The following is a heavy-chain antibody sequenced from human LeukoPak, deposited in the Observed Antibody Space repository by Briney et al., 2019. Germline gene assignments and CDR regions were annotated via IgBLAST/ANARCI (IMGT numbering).Heavy chain of an antibody. Sequence: GGSLRLSCAASGFTFSSYWMSWVRQAPGKGLEWVANIKQDGSEKYYVDSVKGRFTISRDNAKNSLYLQMNSLRAEDTAVYYCARDCQWSITGTTFDYWGQGTLVTVSS. CDR1: GFTFSSYW. CDR2: IKQDGSEK. D-gene: IGHD1/OR15-1a*01. J-gene: IGHJ4*02. V-gene: IGHV3-7*01. CDR3: ARDCQWSITGTTFDY.